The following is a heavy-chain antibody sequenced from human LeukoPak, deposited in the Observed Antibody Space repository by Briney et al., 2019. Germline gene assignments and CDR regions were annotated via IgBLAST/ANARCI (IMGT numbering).Heavy chain of an antibody. CDR3: ARAGYCSSTSCYVDYYYGMDV. CDR2: ISAYNGNT. V-gene: IGHV1-18*01. J-gene: IGHJ6*02. Sequence: ASVKVSCKASGYTFTSYGISWVRQAPGQGLEWMGWISAYNGNTNYAQKLQGRVTMTTDTSTSTAYMGLRSLRSDDTAVYYCARAGYCSSTSCYVDYYYGMDVWGQGTTVTVSS. CDR1: GYTFTSYG. D-gene: IGHD2-2*01.